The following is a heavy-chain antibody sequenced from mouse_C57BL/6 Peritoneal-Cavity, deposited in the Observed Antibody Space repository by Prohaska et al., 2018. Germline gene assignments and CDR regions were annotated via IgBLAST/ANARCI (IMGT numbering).Heavy chain of an antibody. CDR2: IRNKANGYTT. V-gene: IGHV7-3*01. CDR1: GFTFTDYY. CDR3: VSYAYGSLDY. Sequence: EVKLVESGGGLVQPGGSLSLSCAASGFTFTDYYMSWVRQPPGKALEWLGFIRNKANGYTTEYSAAVKGRFTISRDNSQSILYLQMNSLRAEDSATYYSVSYAYGSLDYWGQGTTLTVSS. J-gene: IGHJ2*01. D-gene: IGHD1-1*01.